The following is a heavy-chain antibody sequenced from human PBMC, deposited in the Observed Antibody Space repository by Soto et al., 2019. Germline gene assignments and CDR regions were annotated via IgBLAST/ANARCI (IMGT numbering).Heavy chain of an antibody. CDR2: VHGGGST. CDR3: AGRLTTAASLDY. V-gene: IGHV3-53*01. D-gene: IGHD3-16*01. Sequence: VQLVESGGGLIQPGGSLRLSCAASGFTVSNNHMTWVRQAAGKGLELVSFVHGGGSTSYADSVKGRFTISRDNSKTTLDLQMYSLRAEDTAIYFCAGRLTTAASLDYWGRGTLVTVSS. CDR1: GFTVSNNH. J-gene: IGHJ4*02.